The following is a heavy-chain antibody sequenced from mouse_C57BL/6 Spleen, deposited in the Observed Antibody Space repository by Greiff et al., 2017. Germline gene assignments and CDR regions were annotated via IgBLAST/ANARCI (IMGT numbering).Heavy chain of an antibody. V-gene: IGHV1-62-2*01. CDR1: GYTFTEYT. CDR2: FYPGSGSI. J-gene: IGHJ4*01. D-gene: IGHD2-1*01. Sequence: VMLVESGAELVKPGASVKLSCKASGYTFTEYTIHWVKQRSGQGLEWIGWFYPGSGSIKYNEKFKDKATLTADKSSSTVYMELSRLTAEDSAVYFCARHEEVYGNSYAMDYWGQGTSVTVSS. CDR3: ARHEEVYGNSYAMDY.